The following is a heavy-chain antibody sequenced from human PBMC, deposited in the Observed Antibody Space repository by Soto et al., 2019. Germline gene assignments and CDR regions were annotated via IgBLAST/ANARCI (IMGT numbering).Heavy chain of an antibody. J-gene: IGHJ4*02. Sequence: EVQLVESGGGLVQPGGSLKLSCAASGFTFSGSAMHWVRQASGKGLEWVGRIRRKANSYATAYAVSVKGRFTISRDDSRNTAYLQMNRLKPEATAVYYCARGLYDFWTGHPKGLDYWGQGTVVTVAS. CDR1: GFTFSGSA. D-gene: IGHD3-3*01. V-gene: IGHV3-73*02. CDR2: IRRKANSYAT. CDR3: ARGLYDFWTGHPKGLDY.